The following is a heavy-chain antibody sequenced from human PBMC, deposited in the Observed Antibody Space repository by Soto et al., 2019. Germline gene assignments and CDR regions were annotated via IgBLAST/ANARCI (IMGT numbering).Heavy chain of an antibody. Sequence: ASVKVSCKASGYTFTSYDINWVRQATGQGLEWMGWMNPNSGNTGYAQKFQGRVTMTRNTSISTAYMELSSLRSEDTAVYYCARTPGIAAARYDYGTDVWGQGTRVTVSS. J-gene: IGHJ6*02. D-gene: IGHD6-13*01. CDR3: ARTPGIAAARYDYGTDV. CDR2: MNPNSGNT. V-gene: IGHV1-8*01. CDR1: GYTFTSYD.